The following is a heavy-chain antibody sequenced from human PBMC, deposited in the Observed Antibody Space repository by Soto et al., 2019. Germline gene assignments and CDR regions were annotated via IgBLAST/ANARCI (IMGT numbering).Heavy chain of an antibody. V-gene: IGHV3-23*01. D-gene: IGHD2-15*01. J-gene: IGHJ4*02. Sequence: GSLRLSCAASGLPFSSCAMSWVRQAPGKGLEWVSGICGSGSSAYYADSVKGRFTISRDTSKNTLYLPMNSLRGEDTALYYCAKSIGGASLNSAADFWGQGTLVTVSS. CDR3: AKSIGGASLNSAADF. CDR2: ICGSGSSA. CDR1: GLPFSSCA.